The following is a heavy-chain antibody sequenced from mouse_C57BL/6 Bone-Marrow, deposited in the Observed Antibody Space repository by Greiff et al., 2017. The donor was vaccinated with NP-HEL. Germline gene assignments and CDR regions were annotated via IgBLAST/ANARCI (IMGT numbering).Heavy chain of an antibody. V-gene: IGHV5-17*01. D-gene: IGHD2-5*01. CDR1: GFTFSDYG. J-gene: IGHJ3*01. Sequence: EVMLVESGGGLVKPGGSLKLSCAASGFTFSDYGMHWVRQAPEKGLEWVAYISSGSSTIYYAATLKGRFTISRDNAKNTLFLQMTSLRTEDTAMYYCARGGYSNPFAYWGQGTLVTVSA. CDR3: ARGGYSNPFAY. CDR2: ISSGSSTI.